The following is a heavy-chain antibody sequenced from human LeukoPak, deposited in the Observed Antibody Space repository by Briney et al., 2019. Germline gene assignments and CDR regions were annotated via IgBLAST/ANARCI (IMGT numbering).Heavy chain of an antibody. CDR2: MNPNSGNT. CDR3: ARDYGDYVDDAFDI. V-gene: IGHV1-8*01. J-gene: IGHJ3*02. CDR1: GYTFTSYD. Sequence: ASVKVPCKASGYTFTSYDINWVRQATGQGLEWMGWMNPNSGNTGYAQKFQGRVTMTRNTSISTAYMELSSLRSEDTAVYYCARDYGDYVDDAFDIWGQGTMVTVSS. D-gene: IGHD4-17*01.